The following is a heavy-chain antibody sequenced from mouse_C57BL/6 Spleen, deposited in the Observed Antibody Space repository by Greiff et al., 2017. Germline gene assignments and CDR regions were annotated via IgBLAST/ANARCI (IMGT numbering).Heavy chain of an antibody. J-gene: IGHJ1*03. Sequence: VQGVESGPGLVQPSQSLSITCTVSGFSLTSYGVHWVRQSPGKGLEWLGVIWSGGSTDYNATFISRLSISKDNSKSQVFFKMNSLQADDTAIYYCARDAVTRYFDVWGTGTTVTVSS. D-gene: IGHD2-1*01. CDR1: GFSLTSYG. CDR2: IWSGGST. CDR3: ARDAVTRYFDV. V-gene: IGHV2-2*01.